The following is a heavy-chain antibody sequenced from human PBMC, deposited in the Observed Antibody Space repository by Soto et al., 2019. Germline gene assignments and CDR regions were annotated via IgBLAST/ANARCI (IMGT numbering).Heavy chain of an antibody. Sequence: QVQLQESGPGLVKPSQTLSLTCTVSGGSISSGGYYWSWIRQHPAKGLEWIGFIYYSGSTYYNPSLKSRITISVDTSKNQFSLKLSSVTAADTAVYYCARLRGCGGGGCYNIDYWGQGTLVTVSS. J-gene: IGHJ4*02. D-gene: IGHD2-15*01. V-gene: IGHV4-31*03. CDR3: ARLRGCGGGGCYNIDY. CDR1: GGSISSGGYY. CDR2: IYYSGST.